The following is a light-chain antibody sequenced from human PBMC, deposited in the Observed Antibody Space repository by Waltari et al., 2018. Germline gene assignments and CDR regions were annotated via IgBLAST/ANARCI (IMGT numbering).Light chain of an antibody. J-gene: IGKJ2*01. V-gene: IGKV3-11*01. CDR1: QSVNNY. CDR3: QQRSTWYT. Sequence: EIVLTQSPATLSLSPGESATLSCRASQSVNNYLAWYQEKPGQAPRLLMYDASNRATGTPARFSGSGSGTDFTLTITSLEPEDFAVYYCQQRSTWYTFGQGTKLEIK. CDR2: DAS.